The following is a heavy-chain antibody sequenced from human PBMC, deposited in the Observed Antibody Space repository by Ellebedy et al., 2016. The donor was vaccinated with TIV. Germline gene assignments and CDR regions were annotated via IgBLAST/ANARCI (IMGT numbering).Heavy chain of an antibody. CDR3: ASAFTI. CDR1: GGSLSSGSSY. V-gene: IGHV4-61*02. D-gene: IGHD3-3*01. J-gene: IGHJ4*02. CDR2: VYTEGST. Sequence: SETLSLXCTVSGGSLSSGSSYWNWIRQPAGKGLEWIGRVYTEGSTNYNPSLRSRVTMSVDTSKNQFSLKLSSVTAADTAVYCCASAFTIWGQGTLVTVSS.